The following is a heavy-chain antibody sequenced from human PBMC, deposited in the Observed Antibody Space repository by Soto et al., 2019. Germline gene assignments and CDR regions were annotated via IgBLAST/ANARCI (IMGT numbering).Heavy chain of an antibody. Sequence: PWGSLSLSCVASGFSFKNYNMNWVRQAPGKGLEWVSDITRSGSARNYADSVKGRFTISRDNAKSSLYLQMNSLRAEDTAVYYFARFREYCRNDGERGFVPGSDYGGQGPLVTVS. CDR3: ARFREYCRNDGERGFVPGSDY. D-gene: IGHD2-15*01. J-gene: IGHJ4*02. CDR2: ITRSGSAR. V-gene: IGHV3-48*01. CDR1: GFSFKNYN.